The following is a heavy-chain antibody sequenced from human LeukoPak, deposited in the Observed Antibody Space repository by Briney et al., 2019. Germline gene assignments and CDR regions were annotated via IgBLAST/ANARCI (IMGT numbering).Heavy chain of an antibody. CDR1: GFTFNTYS. J-gene: IGHJ4*02. V-gene: IGHV3-48*01. Sequence: GGSLRLSCAASGFTFNTYSMNWVRQAPGKGLEWVSYISDSSGTIYYADSVKGRFTISRDNAKNSLYLQMNSLRAEDTAVYYCARGPYGDYVDALDYWGQGTLVTVSS. CDR2: ISDSSGTI. D-gene: IGHD4-17*01. CDR3: ARGPYGDYVDALDY.